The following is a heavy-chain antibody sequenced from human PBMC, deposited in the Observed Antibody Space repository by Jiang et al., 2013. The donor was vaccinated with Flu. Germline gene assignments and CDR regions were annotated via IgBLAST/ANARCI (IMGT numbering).Heavy chain of an antibody. Sequence: PGGSRETLLCSLWIHLLQSCRELGPPDSREGAGWVSTISGDGTSTWYADSVKGRFTVSRDNSKKTMYLQMDTLRADDTAVYYCARRPSPEAGRVPFDYWGQGTLVTVSS. D-gene: IGHD6-19*01. J-gene: IGHJ4*02. CDR3: ARRPSPEAGRVPFDY. V-gene: IGHV3-23*01. CDR2: ISGDGTST. CDR1: IHLLQSC.